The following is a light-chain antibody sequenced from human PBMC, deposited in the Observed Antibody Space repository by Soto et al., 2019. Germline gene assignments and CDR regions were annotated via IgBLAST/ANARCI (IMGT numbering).Light chain of an antibody. Sequence: DIVMTQSPDSLAVSLGDRDTINCKSSQSVLYSSNNKHYLAWYQQKPGQPPKLLMYWASTREAGVPDRFSGSGSGTDFTLTISSLQAEDVAVYYCQQYYPTPYTGGQGTKLEIK. CDR2: WAS. V-gene: IGKV4-1*01. CDR3: QQYYPTPYT. CDR1: QSVLYSSNNKHY. J-gene: IGKJ2*01.